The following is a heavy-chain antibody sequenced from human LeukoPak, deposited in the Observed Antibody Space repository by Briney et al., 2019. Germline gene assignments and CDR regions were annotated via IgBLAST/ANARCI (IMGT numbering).Heavy chain of an antibody. V-gene: IGHV1-69*13. CDR2: IIPIFGTA. J-gene: IGHJ2*01. CDR3: ARDLSNYYDSLGYFDL. Sequence: GASVKVSCKASGYTFTSYGISWVRQAPGQGLEWMGGIIPIFGTANYAQKFQGRVTITADESTSTAYMELSSLRSEDTAVYYCARDLSNYYDSLGYFDLWGRGTLVTVSS. D-gene: IGHD3-22*01. CDR1: GYTFTSYG.